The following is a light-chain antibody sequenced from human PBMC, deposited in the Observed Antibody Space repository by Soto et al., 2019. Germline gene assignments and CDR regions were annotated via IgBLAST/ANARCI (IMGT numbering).Light chain of an antibody. CDR3: QSYDSSLSGVV. CDR2: GNI. CDR1: SSNIGAGYD. Sequence: QSVLTQPPSVSGAPGQRVTISCTGSSSNIGAGYDVHWYQQLPGTAPKLLIYGNINRPSGVPDRFSGSKSGTSASLAITGLQAEDEADYCCQSYDSSLSGVVFGGGTKLTFL. V-gene: IGLV1-40*01. J-gene: IGLJ2*01.